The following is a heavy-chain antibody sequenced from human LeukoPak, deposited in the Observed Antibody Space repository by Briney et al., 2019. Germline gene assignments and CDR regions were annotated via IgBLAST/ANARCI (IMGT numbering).Heavy chain of an antibody. J-gene: IGHJ6*03. V-gene: IGHV3-21*01. CDR2: ISSSSSYI. Sequence: GGSLRLSCAASGFTFSNAWMSWVRQAPGKGLEWVSSISSSSSYIYYADSVKGRFTISRDNAKNSLYLQMNSLRAEDTAVYYCARTAVVTLGYYYYYMDVWGKGTTVTVSS. CDR1: GFTFSNAW. D-gene: IGHD4-23*01. CDR3: ARTAVVTLGYYYYYMDV.